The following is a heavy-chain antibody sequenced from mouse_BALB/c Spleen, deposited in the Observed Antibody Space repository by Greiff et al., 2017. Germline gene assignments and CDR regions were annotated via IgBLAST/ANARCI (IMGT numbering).Heavy chain of an antibody. CDR3: ARGTGREAMDY. J-gene: IGHJ4*01. CDR2: ISSGSSTI. V-gene: IGHV5-17*02. Sequence: EVKLMESGGGLVQPGGSRKLSCAASGFTFSSFGMHWVRQAPEKGLEWVAYISSGSSTIYYADTVKGRFTISRDNPKNTLFLQMTSLRSEDTAMYYCARGTGREAMDYWGQGTSVTVSS. D-gene: IGHD4-1*01. CDR1: GFTFSSFG.